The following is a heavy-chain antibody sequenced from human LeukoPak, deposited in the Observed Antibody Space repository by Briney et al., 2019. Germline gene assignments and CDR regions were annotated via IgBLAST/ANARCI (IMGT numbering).Heavy chain of an antibody. CDR2: INHSGST. CDR1: GFTFSSYE. V-gene: IGHV4-34*01. D-gene: IGHD2-15*01. CDR3: ASAVVVVAAMTNTARANWFDP. Sequence: GSLRLSCAASGFTFSSYEMNWIRQPPGKGLEWIGEINHSGSTNYNPSLKSRVTISVDTSKNQFSLKLSSVTAADTAVYYCASAVVVVAAMTNTARANWFDPWGQGTLVTVSS. J-gene: IGHJ5*02.